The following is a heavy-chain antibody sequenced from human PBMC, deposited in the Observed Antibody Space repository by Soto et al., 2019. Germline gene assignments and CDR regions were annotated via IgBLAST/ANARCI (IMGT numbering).Heavy chain of an antibody. V-gene: IGHV4-34*01. J-gene: IGHJ6*02. Sequence: SETLSLTCAVYGGSFSGYYWSWIRQPPGKGLEWTGEINHSGSTNYNPSLKSRVTISVDTSKNQFSLKLSSVTAADTAVYYCARAIRALYYYYYGMDVWGQGTTVTVSS. CDR3: ARAIRALYYYYYGMDV. D-gene: IGHD3-10*01. CDR1: GGSFSGYY. CDR2: INHSGST.